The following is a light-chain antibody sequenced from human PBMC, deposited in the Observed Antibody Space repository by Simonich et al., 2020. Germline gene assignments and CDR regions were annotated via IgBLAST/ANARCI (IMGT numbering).Light chain of an antibody. CDR1: SSDVGSYNL. CDR2: EGR. V-gene: IGLV2-14*02. CDR3: SSYTSSSTLV. J-gene: IGLJ3*02. Sequence: QSALTQPASVSGSPGQSITISCTGTSSDVGSYNLVSWYQQHPGKAPKLMIYEGRKRPSGVSNRSSGSKSGNTASLTISGLQAEDEADYYCSSYTSSSTLVFGGGTKLTVL.